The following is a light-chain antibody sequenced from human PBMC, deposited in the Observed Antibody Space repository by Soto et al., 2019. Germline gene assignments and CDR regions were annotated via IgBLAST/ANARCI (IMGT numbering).Light chain of an antibody. CDR1: QSISSW. V-gene: IGKV1-5*03. CDR3: QQYNRT. CDR2: KAS. J-gene: IGKJ1*01. Sequence: DIQMTQSPSTLSASVGDKVTITCRASQSISSWLAWYQQKPGKAPKLLIYKASSLETGVPSRFSGSGSGTEFTLTIRSLQPDDFATYYCQQYNRTFGQGTKVEIK.